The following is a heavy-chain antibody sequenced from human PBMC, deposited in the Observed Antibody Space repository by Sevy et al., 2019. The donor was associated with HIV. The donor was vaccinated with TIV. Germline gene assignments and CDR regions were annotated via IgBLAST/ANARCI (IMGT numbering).Heavy chain of an antibody. CDR3: AREGRSTMIVVVTSDAFDI. Sequence: GGSLRLSCAASGFTFSSYWMSWVRRAPGKGLEWVANIKQDGSEKYYVDSVKGRFTISRDNAKNSLYLQMNSLRAEDTAVYYCAREGRSTMIVVVTSDAFDIWGQGTMVTVSS. CDR1: GFTFSSYW. D-gene: IGHD3-22*01. CDR2: IKQDGSEK. V-gene: IGHV3-7*03. J-gene: IGHJ3*02.